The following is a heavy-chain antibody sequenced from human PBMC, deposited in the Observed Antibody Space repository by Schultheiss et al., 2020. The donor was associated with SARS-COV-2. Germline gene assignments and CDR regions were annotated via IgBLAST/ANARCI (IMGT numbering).Heavy chain of an antibody. CDR2: ISSSSSYI. J-gene: IGHJ4*02. CDR3: ARVWSSSWYYFDY. CDR1: GFTFSSYA. D-gene: IGHD6-13*01. V-gene: IGHV3-21*01. Sequence: GGSLRLSCAASGFTFSSYAMSWVRQAPGKGLEWVSSISSSSSYIYYADSVKGRFTISRDNAKNSLYLQMNSLRAEDTAVYYCARVWSSSWYYFDYWGQGTLVTVSS.